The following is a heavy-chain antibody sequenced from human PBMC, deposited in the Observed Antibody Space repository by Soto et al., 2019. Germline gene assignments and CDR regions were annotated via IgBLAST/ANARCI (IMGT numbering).Heavy chain of an antibody. D-gene: IGHD4-17*01. CDR2: ISWNSGSI. J-gene: IGHJ6*02. V-gene: IGHV3-9*01. Sequence: EVQLVESGGGLVQPGRSLRLSCAASGFTFDDYAMHWVRQAPGKGLEWVSGISWNSGSIGYADSVKGRFTISRDNAKNSLYLQMNSLRAEDTALYYCAKDLNDYGASMVVWGQGTTVTVSS. CDR3: AKDLNDYGASMVV. CDR1: GFTFDDYA.